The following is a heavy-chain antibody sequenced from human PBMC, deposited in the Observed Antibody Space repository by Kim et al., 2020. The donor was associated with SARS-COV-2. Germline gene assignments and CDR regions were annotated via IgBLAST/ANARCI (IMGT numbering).Heavy chain of an antibody. V-gene: IGHV3-30*04. Sequence: GGSLRLSCAASGFTFSSYAMHWVRQAPGKGLEWVAVISYDGSNKYYADSVKGRFTISRDNSKNTLYLQMNSLRAEDTAVYYCAREGVLWFGEFNDAFDIWGQGTMVTVSS. CDR1: GFTFSSYA. J-gene: IGHJ3*02. CDR2: ISYDGSNK. D-gene: IGHD3-10*01. CDR3: AREGVLWFGEFNDAFDI.